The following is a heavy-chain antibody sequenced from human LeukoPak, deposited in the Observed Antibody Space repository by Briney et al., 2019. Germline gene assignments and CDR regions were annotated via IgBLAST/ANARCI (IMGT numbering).Heavy chain of an antibody. Sequence: PGGSLRLSCAASGFTFSSYNMNWVRQPPGKGLEWVSSISSSSGHIHHADSVKGRFTISRDNANNSLYLQMNSLRDEDTAVYYCARDPGTVADPYFDYWGQGSLVTVSS. CDR1: GFTFSSYN. CDR3: ARDPGTVADPYFDY. V-gene: IGHV3-21*01. CDR2: ISSSSGHI. D-gene: IGHD6-19*01. J-gene: IGHJ4*02.